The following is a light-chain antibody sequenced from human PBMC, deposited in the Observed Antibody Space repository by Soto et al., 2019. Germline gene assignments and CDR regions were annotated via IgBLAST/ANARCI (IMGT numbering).Light chain of an antibody. J-gene: IGLJ1*01. CDR2: EVS. CDR3: SSYTTSSTLEV. CDR1: SSDVGGYKF. V-gene: IGLV2-14*01. Sequence: QSVLTQPASVSGSPGQSITISCTGTSSDVGGYKFVSWYQQHPGKVPRLMIYEVSNRPSGVSNRFSGSKSGNTASLTTSGLQAEDEADYYCSSYTTSSTLEVFGPGTKVTV.